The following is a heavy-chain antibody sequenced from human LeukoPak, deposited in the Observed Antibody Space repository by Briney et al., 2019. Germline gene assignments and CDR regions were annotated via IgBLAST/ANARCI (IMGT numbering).Heavy chain of an antibody. CDR2: IYTSGSP. J-gene: IGHJ4*02. CDR3: ARAQIAARRYVDY. V-gene: IGHV4-61*02. CDR1: GGSISSGSYY. Sequence: PSETLSLTCTVSGGSISSGSYYWSWIRQPAGKGLEWIGRIYTSGSPNYNPSLKSRVTISVDTSKNQFSLKLSSVTAADTAVYYCARAQIAARRYVDYWGQGTLVTVSS. D-gene: IGHD6-6*01.